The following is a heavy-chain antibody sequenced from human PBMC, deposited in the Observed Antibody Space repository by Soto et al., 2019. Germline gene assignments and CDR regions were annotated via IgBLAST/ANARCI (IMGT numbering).Heavy chain of an antibody. CDR3: ALSLAYCGGDCYSDY. V-gene: IGHV3-48*03. D-gene: IGHD2-21*02. J-gene: IGHJ4*02. Sequence: GGSLRLSCAASGFTFRSYEMNWVRQAPGKGLEWVSYISSSGSTIYYADSVKGRFTISRDNAKNSLYLQMNSLRAEDTAVYYCALSLAYCGGDCYSDYWGQGTLVTVSS. CDR2: ISSSGSTI. CDR1: GFTFRSYE.